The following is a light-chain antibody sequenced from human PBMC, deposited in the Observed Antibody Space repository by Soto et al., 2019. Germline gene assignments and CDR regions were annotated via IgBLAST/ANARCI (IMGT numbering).Light chain of an antibody. CDR2: DVN. J-gene: IGLJ2*01. CDR1: SSDVGGYNY. V-gene: IGLV2-14*01. Sequence: QSALTQPASVSGSPGQSITISCTGTSSDVGGYNYVSLYQQHPGKAPKLMIYDVNNRPSGVSNRFSGSKSGNTASLTISGLQAEDEADYYCSSYTGSSSLGVFGGGTKLTVL. CDR3: SSYTGSSSLGV.